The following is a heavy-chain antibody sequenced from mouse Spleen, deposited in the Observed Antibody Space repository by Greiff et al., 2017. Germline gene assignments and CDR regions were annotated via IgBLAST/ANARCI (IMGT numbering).Heavy chain of an antibody. CDR1: GFSLTSYG. Sequence: VKLMESGPGLVQPSQSLSITCTVSGFSLTSYGVHWVRQSPGKGLEWLGVIWRGGSTDYNAAFMSRLSITKDNSKSQVFFKMNSLQADDTAIYYCANYYGSSYGFAYWGQGTLVTVSA. V-gene: IGHV2-5*01. J-gene: IGHJ3*01. CDR3: ANYYGSSYGFAY. D-gene: IGHD1-1*01. CDR2: IWRGGST.